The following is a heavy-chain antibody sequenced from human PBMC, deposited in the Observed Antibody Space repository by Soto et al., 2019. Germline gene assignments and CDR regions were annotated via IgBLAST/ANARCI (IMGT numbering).Heavy chain of an antibody. CDR2: IIPIFGTA. CDR1: GGTFSSYA. V-gene: IGHV1-69*01. J-gene: IGHJ6*02. CDR3: ARSGATAMVTVWYYYGMDV. Sequence: QVQLVQSGAEVKKPGSSVKVSCKASGGTFSSYAISWVRQAPGQGLEWMGGIIPIFGTANYAQKFQGRVTITADESTSTAYMELSSLRSEDTAVYYCARSGATAMVTVWYYYGMDVWGQGTTVTVCS. D-gene: IGHD5-18*01.